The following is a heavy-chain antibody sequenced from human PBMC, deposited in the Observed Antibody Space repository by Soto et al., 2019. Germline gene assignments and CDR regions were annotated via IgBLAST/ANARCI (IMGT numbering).Heavy chain of an antibody. Sequence: ASVKVSCKASGYTFTSYGISWVRQAPGQGLEWMGWISAYNGNTNYAQKLQGRVTMTTDTSTSTAYMELRSLRSDDTAVYYCARDGLIKITYIVATTSYFDYWGQGTLVTVS. CDR1: GYTFTSYG. CDR3: ARDGLIKITYIVATTSYFDY. D-gene: IGHD5-12*01. J-gene: IGHJ4*02. CDR2: ISAYNGNT. V-gene: IGHV1-18*01.